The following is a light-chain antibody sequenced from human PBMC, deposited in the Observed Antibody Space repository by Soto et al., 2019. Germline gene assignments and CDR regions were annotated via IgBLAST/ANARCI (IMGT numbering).Light chain of an antibody. CDR2: DVS. CDR1: SSHVGGYNY. CDR3: SSYTSSSTLKV. V-gene: IGLV2-14*01. J-gene: IGLJ1*01. Sequence: QSALTQPASVSGSPGQSITISCTGTSSHVGGYNYVSWYQQHPGKAPKLMIYDVSNRPSGVSNRFSGSKSGNTASLTISGLQAEDEADYYCSSYTSSSTLKVFGTGTKLTVL.